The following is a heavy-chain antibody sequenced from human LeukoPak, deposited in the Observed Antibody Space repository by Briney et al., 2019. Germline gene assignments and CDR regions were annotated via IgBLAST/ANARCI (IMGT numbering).Heavy chain of an antibody. V-gene: IGHV3-74*01. J-gene: IGHJ4*02. CDR1: GFTFSKYW. CDR2: INTDGTVT. Sequence: GGSLRLSCSASGFTFSKYWRLWVGQAPGKGLESVSRINTDGTVTTYADSVKGRFTVSRDNADNTMFLQMNSVRDEDTAVYYCATKQWLAPPPDSWGQGTPVTVSS. D-gene: IGHD6-19*01. CDR3: ATKQWLAPPPDS.